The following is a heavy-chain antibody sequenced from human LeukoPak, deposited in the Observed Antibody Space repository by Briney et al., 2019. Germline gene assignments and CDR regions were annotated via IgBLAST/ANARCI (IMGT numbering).Heavy chain of an antibody. J-gene: IGHJ6*02. CDR3: ARGGIAAAGRSGRSRMDV. Sequence: GESLKISCKGSGYSFTSYWIGWVRQMPGKGLEWMGIIYPGDSDTRYSPSFQGQVTISADKSIRTAYLQWSSLKASDTAMYYCARGGIAAAGRSGRSRMDVWGQGTTVTVSS. V-gene: IGHV5-51*01. CDR1: GYSFTSYW. CDR2: IYPGDSDT. D-gene: IGHD6-13*01.